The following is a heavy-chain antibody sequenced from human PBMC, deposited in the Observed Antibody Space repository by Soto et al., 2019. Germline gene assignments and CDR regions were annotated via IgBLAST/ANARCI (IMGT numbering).Heavy chain of an antibody. J-gene: IGHJ6*03. CDR2: IYYSGST. CDR1: GGSISISY. CDR3: ARDSYDFWSGYYPYYYMDV. D-gene: IGHD3-3*01. V-gene: IGHV4-59*01. Sequence: SVTLSLTCTVSGGSISISYWSWIRQPPGKGLEWIGYIYYSGSTNYNPSLKSRVTISVDTSKNQFSLKLSSVTAADTAVYYCARDSYDFWSGYYPYYYMDVWGKGTTVTVSS.